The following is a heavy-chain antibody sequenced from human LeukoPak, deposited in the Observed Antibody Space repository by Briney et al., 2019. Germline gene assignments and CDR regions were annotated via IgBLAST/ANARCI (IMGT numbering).Heavy chain of an antibody. CDR3: ARHRGSYLGVWFDP. Sequence: SQTLSLTCTVSSGSISSGTYYWSWIRQPAGKGLEWIGRIYSSGSTNYNPSLKSRVTISVDTPKNQFSLKLSSVTAADTAVYYCARHRGSYLGVWFDPWGQGTLVTVSS. CDR1: SGSISSGTYY. CDR2: IYSSGST. J-gene: IGHJ5*02. V-gene: IGHV4-61*02. D-gene: IGHD1-26*01.